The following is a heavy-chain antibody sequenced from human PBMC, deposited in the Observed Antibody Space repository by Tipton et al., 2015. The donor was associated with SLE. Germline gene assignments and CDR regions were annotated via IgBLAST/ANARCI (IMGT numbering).Heavy chain of an antibody. CDR3: GGELIDAFDI. Sequence: SLRLSCAASGFTFSRYTMQWVRQAPGKGLEWAAVISSDGSNKYYADSVKGRFTIPRDNSKNTLYLQMNSLRAEDTAVYYCGGELIDAFDIWGQGTMVTVSS. CDR2: ISSDGSNK. V-gene: IGHV3-30*04. J-gene: IGHJ3*02. CDR1: GFTFSRYT. D-gene: IGHD2-8*01.